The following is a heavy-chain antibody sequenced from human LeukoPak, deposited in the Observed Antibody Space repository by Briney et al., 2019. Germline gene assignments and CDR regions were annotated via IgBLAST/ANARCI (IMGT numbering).Heavy chain of an antibody. CDR2: INHSGST. CDR3: ASSVAGTEGYYYYYYMDV. V-gene: IGHV4-34*01. J-gene: IGHJ6*03. Sequence: PSETLSLTCAVYGGSFSGYYWSWIRQPPGKGLEWIGEINHSGSTNYNPSLKSRVTISVDTSKNQFSLKLSSVTAADTAVYYCASSVAGTEGYYYYYYMDVWGKGTTVTISS. D-gene: IGHD6-19*01. CDR1: GGSFSGYY.